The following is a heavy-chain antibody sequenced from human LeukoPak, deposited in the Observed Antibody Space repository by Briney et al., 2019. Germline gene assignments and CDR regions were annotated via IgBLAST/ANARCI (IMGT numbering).Heavy chain of an antibody. D-gene: IGHD3-16*01. J-gene: IGHJ4*02. CDR1: GFTFSSYW. Sequence: PGGSLRLSCAASGFTFSSYWMSWVRQAPGKVLEWVSGISWNSGSIGYADSVKGRFTISRDNAKNSLYPQMSSLRAEDTALYYCAKTGIMITFGGVIADWGQGTLVTVSS. V-gene: IGHV3-9*01. CDR2: ISWNSGSI. CDR3: AKTGIMITFGGVIAD.